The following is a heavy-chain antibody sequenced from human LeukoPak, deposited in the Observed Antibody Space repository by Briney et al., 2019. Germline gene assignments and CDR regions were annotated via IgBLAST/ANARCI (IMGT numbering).Heavy chain of an antibody. V-gene: IGHV4-34*01. CDR1: GGSFSGYY. D-gene: IGHD6-13*01. Sequence: PSETLSLTCAVYGGSFSGYYWSWIRQPPGKGLEWIGEINHSGSTNYNPSLKSRVTISVDTSKNKFSLKLSSVTAADTAVYYCARRTHSSSWYKGFSWFDPWGQGTLVTVSS. CDR2: INHSGST. CDR3: ARRTHSSSWYKGFSWFDP. J-gene: IGHJ5*02.